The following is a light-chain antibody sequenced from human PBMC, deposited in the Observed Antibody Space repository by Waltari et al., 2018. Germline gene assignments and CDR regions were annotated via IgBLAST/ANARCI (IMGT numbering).Light chain of an antibody. CDR2: AAS. J-gene: IGKJ2*01. CDR1: QGIRRY. CDR3: QQLNSYP. V-gene: IGKV1-9*01. Sequence: TITCRASQGIRRYLAWYQQKPGKAPKLLIYAASTLQSGVPSRFSGSGSGTDFTLTISSLQPEDFATYYCQQLNSYPFGQGTKLEIK.